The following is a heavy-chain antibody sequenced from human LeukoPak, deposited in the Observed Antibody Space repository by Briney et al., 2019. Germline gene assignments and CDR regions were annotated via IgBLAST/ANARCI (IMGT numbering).Heavy chain of an antibody. J-gene: IGHJ4*02. CDR2: ISYDGSNK. CDR1: GFTFSSYA. CDR3: ARDPPPPSDRGYDY. Sequence: PGGSLRLSCAASGFTFSSYAMHWVRQAPGKGLEWVAVISYDGSNKYYADSVKGRFTISRDNSKNTLYLQMNSLRAEDTAVYYCARDPPPPSDRGYDYWGQGTLVTVSS. V-gene: IGHV3-30-3*01. D-gene: IGHD5-12*01.